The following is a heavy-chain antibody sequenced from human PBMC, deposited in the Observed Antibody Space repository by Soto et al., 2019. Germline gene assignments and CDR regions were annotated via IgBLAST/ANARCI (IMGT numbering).Heavy chain of an antibody. Sequence: PGGSLRLSCAASGFTFSSYSMDWVRQAPGKGLEWVSYISSSSSTIYYADSVKGRFTISRDNAKNSLYLQMNSLRAEDTAVYYCARDRYFDWGHADYWGQGTLVTVSS. V-gene: IGHV3-48*01. CDR1: GFTFSSYS. CDR2: ISSSSSTI. D-gene: IGHD3-9*01. J-gene: IGHJ4*02. CDR3: ARDRYFDWGHADY.